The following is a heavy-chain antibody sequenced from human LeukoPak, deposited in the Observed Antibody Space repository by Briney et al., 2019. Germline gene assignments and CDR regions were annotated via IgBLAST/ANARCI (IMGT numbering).Heavy chain of an antibody. V-gene: IGHV3-30*03. CDR3: ARDRGSYYVAVAYTFDY. J-gene: IGHJ4*02. D-gene: IGHD1-26*01. CDR1: GFTFSSYG. CDR2: ISYDGSNK. Sequence: QPGGSLRLSCAASGFTFSSYGMHWVRQAPGKGLEWVAVISYDGSNKYYADSVKGRFTISRDNSKNTLYLQMNSLRAEDTAVYYCARDRGSYYVAVAYTFDYWGQGTLVTVSS.